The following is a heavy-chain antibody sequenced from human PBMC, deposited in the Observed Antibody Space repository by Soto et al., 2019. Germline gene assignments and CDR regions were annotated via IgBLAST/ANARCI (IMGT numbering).Heavy chain of an antibody. CDR1: GYTFTSYG. Sequence: QVQLVQSGAEVKKPGASVKVSCKASGYTFTSYGISWVRQAPGQGLEWMGWISAYNGNTNYAQKLQGRVTMTTDTSTSTAYMELRSLRSDDTAVYYCATSDYGDYFLSYYYGMDVWGQGTTVTVSS. J-gene: IGHJ6*02. CDR3: ATSDYGDYFLSYYYGMDV. D-gene: IGHD4-17*01. CDR2: ISAYNGNT. V-gene: IGHV1-18*01.